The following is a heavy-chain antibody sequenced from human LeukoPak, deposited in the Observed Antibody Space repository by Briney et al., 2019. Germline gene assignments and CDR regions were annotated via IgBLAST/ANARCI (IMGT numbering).Heavy chain of an antibody. CDR2: IYYSGST. CDR3: ARDGRGYSYGYDP. CDR1: GGSISSSSYY. J-gene: IGHJ5*02. Sequence: SETLSLTCTVSGGSISSSSYYWGWIRQPPGKGLEWIGSIYYSGSTYYNPSLKSRVTISVDTSKNQFSLKLSSVTAADTAVYYCARDGRGYSYGYDPWGQGTLVTVSS. V-gene: IGHV4-39*07. D-gene: IGHD5-18*01.